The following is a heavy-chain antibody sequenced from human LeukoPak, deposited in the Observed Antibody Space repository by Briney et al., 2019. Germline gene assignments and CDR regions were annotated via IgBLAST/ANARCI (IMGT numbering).Heavy chain of an antibody. CDR3: ARAAGDYYDSSGYLRYNWFDP. CDR1: GGAIDSYY. Sequence: SETLSLTCTVSGGAIDSYYWSWIRQPPGKGLEWIGYIYYSGSTNYNPSLKSRVTISVDTSKNQFSLKLSSVTAADTAVYYCARAAGDYYDSSGYLRYNWFDPWGQGTLVTVSS. J-gene: IGHJ5*02. CDR2: IYYSGST. V-gene: IGHV4-59*12. D-gene: IGHD3-22*01.